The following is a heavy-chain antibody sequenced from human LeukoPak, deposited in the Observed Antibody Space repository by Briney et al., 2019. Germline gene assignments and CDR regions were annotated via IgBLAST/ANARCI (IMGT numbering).Heavy chain of an antibody. V-gene: IGHV1-69*04. CDR3: ASAPVIYDILTGYYIGWFDP. J-gene: IGHJ5*02. CDR1: GGTFSGYA. CDR2: IITILGIA. Sequence: ASVKVSCKASGGTFSGYAISWVRQAPGQGLEWMGRIITILGIANYAQKFQGRVTITADKSTSTAYMELSSLRSEDTAVYYCASAPVIYDILTGYYIGWFDPWGQGTLVTVSS. D-gene: IGHD3-9*01.